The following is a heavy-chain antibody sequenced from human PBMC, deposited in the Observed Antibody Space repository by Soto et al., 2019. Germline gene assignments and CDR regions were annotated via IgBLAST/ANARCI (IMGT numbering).Heavy chain of an antibody. V-gene: IGHV3-30*18. CDR3: ANIPSGYSSSWYDY. CDR1: GFTFSSYG. Sequence: GGSLRLSCAASGFTFSSYGMHWVRQAPGKGLEWVAVISYDGSNKYYADSVKGRFTISRDNSKNTLYLQMNSLRAEDTAVYYCANIPSGYSSSWYDYWGQGTLVTVSS. J-gene: IGHJ4*02. D-gene: IGHD6-13*01. CDR2: ISYDGSNK.